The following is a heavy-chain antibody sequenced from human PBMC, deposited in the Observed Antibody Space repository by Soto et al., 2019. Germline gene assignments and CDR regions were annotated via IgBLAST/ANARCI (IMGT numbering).Heavy chain of an antibody. CDR2: INTDGSAT. D-gene: IGHD2-21*01. V-gene: IGHV3-74*01. CDR3: ARDGEGY. J-gene: IGHJ4*02. CDR1: GFTFSSNW. Sequence: EVRLVESGGGLVQPGGSLRLSCAASGFTFSSNWMHWVRQIPGKGLVWVSRINTDGSATNYADSVKGRFTTYRDNAKNMLYLQMNSLRLEDTAVYYCARDGEGYWGQGALVTVSS.